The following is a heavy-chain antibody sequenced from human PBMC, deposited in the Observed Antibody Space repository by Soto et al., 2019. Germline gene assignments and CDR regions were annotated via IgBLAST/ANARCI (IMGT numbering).Heavy chain of an antibody. V-gene: IGHV3-30*18. CDR3: AKDLSDYDFWSGYPQTRFDY. CDR1: GFTFSSYG. CDR2: ISYDGSNK. J-gene: IGHJ4*02. D-gene: IGHD3-3*01. Sequence: PGGSLRLSCAASGFTFSSYGMHWVRQAPGKGLEWVAVISYDGSNKYYADSVKGRFTISRDNSKNTLYLQMNSLRAEDTAVYYCAKDLSDYDFWSGYPQTRFDYWGQGTLVTVSS.